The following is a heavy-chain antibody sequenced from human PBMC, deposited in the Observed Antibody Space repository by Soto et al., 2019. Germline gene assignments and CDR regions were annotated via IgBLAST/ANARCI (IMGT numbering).Heavy chain of an antibody. CDR1: GGSFSGYY. J-gene: IGHJ5*02. CDR2: INHSGST. CDR3: ARSERRVREYYYDRGWFDP. Sequence: QVQLQQWGAGLLKPSETLSLTCAVYGGSFSGYYWSWIRQPPGKGLEWIGEINHSGSTNYNPSLKSRVTLSVDTSKNQFSLKLSSVTAADTAVYYCARSERRVREYYYDRGWFDPWGQGTLVTFSS. V-gene: IGHV4-34*01. D-gene: IGHD3-22*01.